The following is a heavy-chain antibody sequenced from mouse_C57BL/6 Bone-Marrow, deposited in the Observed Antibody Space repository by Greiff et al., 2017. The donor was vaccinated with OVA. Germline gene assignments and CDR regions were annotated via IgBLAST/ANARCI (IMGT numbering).Heavy chain of an antibody. CDR3: ARGAIYYGNYV. CDR1: GYTFTSYG. CDR2: IYPRSGNT. Sequence: QVQLQQSGAELARPGASVKLSCKASGYTFTSYGISWVKQRTGQGLEWIGEIYPRSGNTYYNEKFKGKATLTADKSSSTAYMELRSLTSEDSAVYFCARGAIYYGNYVWGQGTLVTVSA. V-gene: IGHV1-81*01. J-gene: IGHJ3*01. D-gene: IGHD2-1*01.